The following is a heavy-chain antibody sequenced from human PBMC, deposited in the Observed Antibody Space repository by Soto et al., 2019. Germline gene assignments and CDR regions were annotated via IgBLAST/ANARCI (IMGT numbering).Heavy chain of an antibody. J-gene: IGHJ6*02. CDR2: IIPIFGTA. D-gene: IGHD2-2*01. Sequence: ASVKVSCKASGGTFSSYAISWVRQAPGQGLEWMGGIIPIFGTANYAQKFQGRVTITADESTSTAYMELSSLRSEDTAAYYCARCSRGPNYYYYYGMDVWGQGTTVTVSS. CDR1: GGTFSSYA. CDR3: ARCSRGPNYYYYYGMDV. V-gene: IGHV1-69*13.